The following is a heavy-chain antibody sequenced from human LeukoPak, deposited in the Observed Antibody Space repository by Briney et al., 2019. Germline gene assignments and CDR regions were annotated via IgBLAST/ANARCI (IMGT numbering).Heavy chain of an antibody. CDR3: AELGITMIGGV. V-gene: IGHV3-21*01. CDR1: GFTFNNYG. D-gene: IGHD3-10*02. CDR2: ISSSGSSI. Sequence: GGSLRLSCADSGFTFNNYGMNWVRQAPGRGLEWVSFISSSGSSIYYRDSVKGRFTISRDNAKNSLYLQMNSLRAEDTAVYYCAELGITMIGGVWGKGTTVTISS. J-gene: IGHJ6*04.